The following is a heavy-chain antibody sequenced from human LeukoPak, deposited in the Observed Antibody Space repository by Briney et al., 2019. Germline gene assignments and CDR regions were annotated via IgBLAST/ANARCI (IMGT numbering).Heavy chain of an antibody. Sequence: PGGSLRLSCAASGFTFSSYGMHWVRQAPGQGLEWVAFIRYDGSNKYYADSVKGRFTISRDNSKNTLYLQMNSLRAEDTAVYYCAKDAAEYGDYPNWFDPWGQGTLVTVSS. CDR2: IRYDGSNK. J-gene: IGHJ5*02. CDR1: GFTFSSYG. CDR3: AKDAAEYGDYPNWFDP. V-gene: IGHV3-30*02. D-gene: IGHD4-17*01.